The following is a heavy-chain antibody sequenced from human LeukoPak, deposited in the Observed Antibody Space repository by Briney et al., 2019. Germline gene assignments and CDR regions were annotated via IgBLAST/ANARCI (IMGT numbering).Heavy chain of an antibody. Sequence: PSETLSLTCTVSGGSISSYYWSWIRQPAGKGLEWIGRIYTSGSTNYNPSLKSRVTMSVDTSKNQFSLKLSSVTAADTAVYYCARVMNGPDYDFWSGPFDYWGQGTLVTVSS. CDR3: ARVMNGPDYDFWSGPFDY. CDR2: IYTSGST. J-gene: IGHJ4*02. D-gene: IGHD3-3*01. CDR1: GGSISSYY. V-gene: IGHV4-4*07.